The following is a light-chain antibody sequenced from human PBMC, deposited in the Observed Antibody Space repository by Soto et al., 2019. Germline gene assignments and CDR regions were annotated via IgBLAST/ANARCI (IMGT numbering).Light chain of an antibody. J-gene: IGKJ2*01. V-gene: IGKV3-20*01. CDR3: HQYDNAPQT. Sequence: EIVLTQSPGALSLSPGEGATLSCRASQSVFTSYLAWYQQKYGQSPRLLIYVALYRAPGIPDRFSGSGSGTDFTLSISRLEPEDSAVYYCHQYDNAPQTFGQGTKVDI. CDR1: QSVFTSY. CDR2: VAL.